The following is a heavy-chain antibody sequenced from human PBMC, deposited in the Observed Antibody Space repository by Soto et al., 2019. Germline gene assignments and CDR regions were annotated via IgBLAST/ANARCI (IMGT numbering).Heavy chain of an antibody. J-gene: IGHJ3*02. Sequence: GGSLRLSCAASGFTVSSNYMSWVRQAPGKGLEWVSVIYSGGSTYYADSVKGRFTISRDNSKNTLYLQMNSLRAEDTAVYYCARERMTTVTTFAFDIWGQGTMVTVSS. V-gene: IGHV3-66*01. CDR1: GFTVSSNY. CDR3: ARERMTTVTTFAFDI. D-gene: IGHD4-17*01. CDR2: IYSGGST.